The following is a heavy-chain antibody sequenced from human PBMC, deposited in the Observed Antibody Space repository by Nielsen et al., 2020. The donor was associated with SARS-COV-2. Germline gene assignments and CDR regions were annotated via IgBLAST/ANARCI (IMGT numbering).Heavy chain of an antibody. J-gene: IGHJ6*02. D-gene: IGHD1-26*01. V-gene: IGHV3-21*01. CDR3: AGDQGIVGATDYYYYYGMDV. CDR1: GFTFSSYS. CDR2: ISSSSSYI. Sequence: GGSLRFSCAASGFTFSSYSMNWVRQAPGKGLEWVSSISSSSSYIYYADSVKGRFTISRDNAKNSLYLQMNSLRAEDTAVYYCAGDQGIVGATDYYYYYGMDVWGQGTTVTVSS.